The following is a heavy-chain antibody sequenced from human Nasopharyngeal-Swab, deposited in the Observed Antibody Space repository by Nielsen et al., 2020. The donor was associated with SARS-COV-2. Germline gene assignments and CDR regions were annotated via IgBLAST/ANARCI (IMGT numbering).Heavy chain of an antibody. J-gene: IGHJ4*02. V-gene: IGHV4-30-4*01. CDR1: GGSISSGAYY. Sequence: SETLSLTCTVSGGSISSGAYYWSWIRQPPGKGLEWIGYIYYSGSTYYNPSLKRRVTISVDTSQNHFPLKLSSVTAADTAVYYCARSRITMVRGVTPYFDYWGQGTLVTVSS. CDR3: ARSRITMVRGVTPYFDY. CDR2: IYYSGST. D-gene: IGHD3-10*01.